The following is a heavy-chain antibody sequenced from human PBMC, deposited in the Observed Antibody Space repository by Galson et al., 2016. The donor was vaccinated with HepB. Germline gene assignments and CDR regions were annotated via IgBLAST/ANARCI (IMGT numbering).Heavy chain of an antibody. Sequence: SQTLSPTCNVSGDSIISYYWSWIRQAPGKRLEWIGFIYHRGDTTYNTPLRGRVTIPVAKAKNQFNLRLTSATAADTAVYYCAKVWCDCSGVSCQRVDSYYGFNAWGRGTMVTVSS. V-gene: IGHV4-59*08. J-gene: IGHJ5*01. CDR2: IYHRGDT. CDR1: GDSIISYY. D-gene: IGHD2-15*01. CDR3: AKVWCDCSGVSCQRVDSYYGFNA.